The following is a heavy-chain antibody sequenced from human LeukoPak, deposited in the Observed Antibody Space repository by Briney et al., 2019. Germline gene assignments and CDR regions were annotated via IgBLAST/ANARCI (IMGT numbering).Heavy chain of an antibody. CDR2: ISGSGGRA. V-gene: IGHV3-23*01. CDR3: ASDCSGGSCYYDYYGMDV. CDR1: GFTFSRYA. D-gene: IGHD2-15*01. Sequence: GGSLRLSCAASGFTFSRYAMSWVRQAPGKGLEWVSAISGSGGRAYYADSVKGRFTISRDNAKNTLYLQMNSLSAEDTAVDYCASDCSGGSCYYDYYGMDVWGKGTTVTVSS. J-gene: IGHJ6*04.